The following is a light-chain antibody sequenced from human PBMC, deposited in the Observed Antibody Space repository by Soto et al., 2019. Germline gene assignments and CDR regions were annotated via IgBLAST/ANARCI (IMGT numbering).Light chain of an antibody. Sequence: EIVLTQSPGTLSLSPGERATLSCRASQYITSRYLAWYQQKPGQAPRLLIFGASIRDTGIPDRFSGSGSGTDFTLTINRLESEDFEVYYCQPYGSSPGTLGQGTKVDI. V-gene: IGKV3-20*01. CDR2: GAS. J-gene: IGKJ1*01. CDR1: QYITSRY. CDR3: QPYGSSPGT.